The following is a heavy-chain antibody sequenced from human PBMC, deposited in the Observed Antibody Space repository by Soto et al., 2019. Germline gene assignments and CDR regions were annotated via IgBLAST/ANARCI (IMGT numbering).Heavy chain of an antibody. V-gene: IGHV3-48*01. CDR3: ARDTDTSSHYSRFDP. J-gene: IGHJ5*02. CDR1: GFPFSGYN. D-gene: IGHD3-22*01. Sequence: GGSLRLSSAASGFPFSGYNMNWVRQAPGKGLEWVSYISSTNSTKYYADSVKGRFTVSRDDSKKTAFLQMNSLRVEDTAVYYCARDTDTSSHYSRFDPWGQGTLVTVSS. CDR2: ISSTNSTK.